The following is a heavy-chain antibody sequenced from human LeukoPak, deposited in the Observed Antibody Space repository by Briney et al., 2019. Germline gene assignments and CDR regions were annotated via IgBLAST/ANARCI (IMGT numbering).Heavy chain of an antibody. CDR1: GLTFSSYA. CDR2: ISYDGSNK. D-gene: IGHD6-13*01. J-gene: IGHJ4*02. CDR3: ARGEQLVSPFDY. Sequence: GGSLRLSCAASGLTFSSYAMHWVRQAPGKGLEWVAVISYDGSNKYYADSVKGRFTISRDNSKNTLYLQMNSLRAEDTAVYYCARGEQLVSPFDYWGQGTLVTVSS. V-gene: IGHV3-30-3*01.